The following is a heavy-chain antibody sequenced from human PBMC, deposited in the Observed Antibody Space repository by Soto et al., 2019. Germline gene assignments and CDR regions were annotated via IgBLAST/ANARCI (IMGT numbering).Heavy chain of an antibody. CDR1: GGSIRSSTYY. D-gene: IGHD1-26*01. CDR2: IYYSGST. V-gene: IGHV4-39*02. J-gene: IGHJ4*02. CDR3: ARDSGSYYFDY. Sequence: SETLSLTCTVSGGSIRSSTYYWGWIRQPPGKGLEWIGSIYYSGSTHYNPSLKSRVTMSVDTSKNQFSLQLNSVTPEDTAVYYCARDSGSYYFDYWGQGTLVTVSS.